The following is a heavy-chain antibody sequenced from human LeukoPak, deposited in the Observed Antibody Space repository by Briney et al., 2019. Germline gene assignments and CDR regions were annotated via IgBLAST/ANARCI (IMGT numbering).Heavy chain of an antibody. CDR1: GGSISNYY. Sequence: SETLSLTCTVSGGSISNYYWSWIRQPPGKGLEWIGYIYYSGNTNYNPSLKSRVTISVDTSKNQFSLKLNSVTAADTAVYYCARVRYCSTNRCYDREFDNWGQGTLVTVPS. D-gene: IGHD2-2*01. J-gene: IGHJ4*02. CDR3: ARVRYCSTNRCYDREFDN. CDR2: IYYSGNT. V-gene: IGHV4-59*01.